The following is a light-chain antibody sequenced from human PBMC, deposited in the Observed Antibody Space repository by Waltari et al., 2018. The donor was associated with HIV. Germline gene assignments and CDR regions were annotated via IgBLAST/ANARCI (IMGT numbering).Light chain of an antibody. Sequence: EIVLTQSPGTLSLSQGERATLSCRASQSVSSSYLAWYQQKPGQAPRLLIYGASSRATGIPDRFSGSGSGTDFTLTISRLEPEDFAVYYCQQYGSPPYTFGQGTKLEIK. CDR2: GAS. V-gene: IGKV3-20*01. J-gene: IGKJ2*01. CDR1: QSVSSSY. CDR3: QQYGSPPYT.